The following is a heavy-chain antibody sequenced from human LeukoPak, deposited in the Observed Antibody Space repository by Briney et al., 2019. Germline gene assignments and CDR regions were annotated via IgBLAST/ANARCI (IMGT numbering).Heavy chain of an antibody. Sequence: APVKVSCKASGYTFTSYDINWVRQATGQGFEWMGWMNPNSGNTGYAQKFQGRVTMTRNTSISTAYMELSSLRSEDTAVYYCARGGDYYDSSGYYVWGQGTLVTVSS. CDR1: GYTFTSYD. CDR2: MNPNSGNT. V-gene: IGHV1-8*01. D-gene: IGHD3-22*01. J-gene: IGHJ4*02. CDR3: ARGGDYYDSSGYYV.